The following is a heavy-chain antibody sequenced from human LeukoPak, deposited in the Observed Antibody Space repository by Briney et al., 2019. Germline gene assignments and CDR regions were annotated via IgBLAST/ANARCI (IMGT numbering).Heavy chain of an antibody. CDR1: GYTFTGYY. Sequence: ASVKVSCKAYGYTFTGYYMHWVRQAPGQGLEWMGIINPSGGSTSYAQKFQGRVTMTRDMSTSTVYMELSSLRSEDTAVYYCARGERVVVAVIDYWGQGTLVTVSS. D-gene: IGHD2-15*01. V-gene: IGHV1-46*01. CDR2: INPSGGST. J-gene: IGHJ4*02. CDR3: ARGERVVVAVIDY.